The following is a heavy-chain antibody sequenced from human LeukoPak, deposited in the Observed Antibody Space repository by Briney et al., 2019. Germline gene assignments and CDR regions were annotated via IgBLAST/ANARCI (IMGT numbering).Heavy chain of an antibody. Sequence: LRCYSSGSSFTCYSNAMVWQAHGPGMGLKYGSAPRSNGGSTYYANSVKGRFTMSRDNSKSTLYLQIGSLRAEDMGVYYCAIENYYYDSSGYYVFDYWGQGTLVTVSS. V-gene: IGHV3-64*01. J-gene: IGHJ4*02. CDR1: SFTCYSNA. D-gene: IGHD3-22*01. CDR3: AIENYYYDSSGYYVFDY. CDR2: PRSNGGST.